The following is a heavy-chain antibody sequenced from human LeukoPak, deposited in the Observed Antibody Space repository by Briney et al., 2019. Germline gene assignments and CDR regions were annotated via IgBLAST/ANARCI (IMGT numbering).Heavy chain of an antibody. CDR3: ARDQQNWGGFDY. D-gene: IGHD7-27*01. Sequence: PSETLSLTCTVSGGSISIYYWSWIRQPPGKGLEWIGYIYYSGSTNYNPSLKSRVTISVDTSKNQFSLKLSSVTAADTAVYYCARDQQNWGGFDYWGQGTLVTVSS. J-gene: IGHJ4*02. CDR2: IYYSGST. CDR1: GGSISIYY. V-gene: IGHV4-59*01.